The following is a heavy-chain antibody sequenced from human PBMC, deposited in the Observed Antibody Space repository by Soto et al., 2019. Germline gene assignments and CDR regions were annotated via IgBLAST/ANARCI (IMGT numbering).Heavy chain of an antibody. D-gene: IGHD2-8*01. CDR2: TYYRSKWYN. Sequence: PSQTLSLTCAISGDSVSSNSAAWNWIRQSPSRGLEWLGRTYYRSKWYNDYAVSVKSRITINPDTSKNQFSLQLNSVTPEDTVVYFCAREGCIVPSNWFDPWGQGTPFTVPS. J-gene: IGHJ5*02. CDR1: GDSVSSNSAA. CDR3: AREGCIVPSNWFDP. V-gene: IGHV6-1*01.